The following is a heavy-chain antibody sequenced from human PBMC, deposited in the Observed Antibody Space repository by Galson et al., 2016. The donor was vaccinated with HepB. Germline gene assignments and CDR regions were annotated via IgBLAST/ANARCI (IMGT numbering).Heavy chain of an antibody. CDR2: INSDGSNT. CDR3: ARDRYSSSWYKEHNWFDP. Sequence: SLRLSCAASGFTLSSDWMHWVRQAPGKGLVWVSRINSDGSNTNYADSVKGRFTISRDNAKNTLYLQMNSLRAEDTAVYYCARDRYSSSWYKEHNWFDPWGQGTLVTVSP. CDR1: GFTLSSDW. J-gene: IGHJ5*02. D-gene: IGHD6-13*01. V-gene: IGHV3-74*01.